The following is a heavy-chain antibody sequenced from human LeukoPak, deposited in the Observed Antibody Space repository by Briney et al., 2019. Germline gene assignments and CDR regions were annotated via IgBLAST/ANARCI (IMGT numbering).Heavy chain of an antibody. J-gene: IGHJ3*02. D-gene: IGHD3-9*01. Sequence: GGSLRLSCAASGFTFSSYGMHWVRQVPGKGLEWVSGISGSGGATYYGDSVKGRFSISRDNSKNTLYLQMSSLRAEDTAVYYCAKDLEKDNILTGYTPHAFDIWGQGTMVTVSS. CDR1: GFTFSSYG. V-gene: IGHV3-23*01. CDR2: ISGSGGAT. CDR3: AKDLEKDNILTGYTPHAFDI.